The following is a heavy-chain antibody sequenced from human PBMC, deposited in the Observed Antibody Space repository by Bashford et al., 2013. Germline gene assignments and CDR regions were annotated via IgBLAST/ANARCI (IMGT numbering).Heavy chain of an antibody. D-gene: IGHD4-17*01. J-gene: IGHJ3*01. V-gene: IGHV3-74*01. CDR2: IKSDGSNT. Sequence: VRQAPGKGLVWISRIKSDGSNTNYADSVKGRFTISRDNAKNTLYLQMNSLRAEDTAVYYCARESPYGDYYGLDAFDVWGQGTMVTVSS. CDR3: ARESPYGDYYGLDAFDV.